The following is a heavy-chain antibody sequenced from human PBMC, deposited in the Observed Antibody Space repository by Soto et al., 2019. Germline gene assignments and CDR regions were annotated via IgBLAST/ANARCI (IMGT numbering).Heavy chain of an antibody. Sequence: SETLSLTCTVSGGSISSGDYYWSWIRQPPGKGLEWIGYIYYSGSTYYNPSLKSRVTISVDTSKNQFSLKLSSVTAADTAVYYCARGGPFYGMDVWGQGTTVPVSS. V-gene: IGHV4-30-4*01. CDR2: IYYSGST. CDR3: ARGGPFYGMDV. J-gene: IGHJ6*02. CDR1: GGSISSGDYY.